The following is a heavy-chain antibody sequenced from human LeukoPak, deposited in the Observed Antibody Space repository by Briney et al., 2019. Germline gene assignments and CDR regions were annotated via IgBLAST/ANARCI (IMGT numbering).Heavy chain of an antibody. Sequence: SQTLSLTCVISGDNVSTNTAAWSWIRQSPSRGLEWLGRTYYRSKWYNDYALSVKSRITTNPDTSKNQFSLQLNSVAPEDTAVYYCARDHGGLDYWGQGTVVTVSS. J-gene: IGHJ4*02. CDR2: TYYRSKWYN. CDR1: GDNVSTNTAA. CDR3: ARDHGGLDY. V-gene: IGHV6-1*01.